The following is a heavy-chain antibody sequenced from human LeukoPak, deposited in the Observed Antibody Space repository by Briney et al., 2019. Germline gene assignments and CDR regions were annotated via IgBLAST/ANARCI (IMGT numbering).Heavy chain of an antibody. CDR1: GFTFSSYE. CDR3: ASEYYYGSGSYKKRFDP. J-gene: IGHJ5*02. D-gene: IGHD3-10*01. CDR2: ISSSGSTI. Sequence: GGSLRLSCAASGFTFSSYEMDWVRQAPGKGLEWVSYISSSGSTIYYADSVKGRFTISRDNAKNSLYLQMNSLRAEDTAVYYCASEYYYGSGSYKKRFDPWGQGTLVTVSS. V-gene: IGHV3-48*03.